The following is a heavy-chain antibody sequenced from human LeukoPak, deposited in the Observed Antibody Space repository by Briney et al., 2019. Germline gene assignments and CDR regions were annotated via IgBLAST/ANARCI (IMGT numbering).Heavy chain of an antibody. V-gene: IGHV1-69*13. J-gene: IGHJ4*02. D-gene: IGHD3-10*01. CDR3: ARDTRGVKTFDY. CDR2: IIPIFGTA. CDR1: GGTFSSYA. Sequence: SVKVSCKASGGTFSSYAISWVRQAPGQGLEWMGGIIPIFGTANYAQRFQGRVTITADESTSTAYMELSSLRSEDTAVYYCARDTRGVKTFDYWGQGTLVTVSS.